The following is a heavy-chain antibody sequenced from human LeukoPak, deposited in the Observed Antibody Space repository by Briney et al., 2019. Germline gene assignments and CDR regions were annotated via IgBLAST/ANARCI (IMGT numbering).Heavy chain of an antibody. V-gene: IGHV3-74*01. CDR3: AREWSGFGELPDY. CDR2: INSDGSST. D-gene: IGHD3-10*01. J-gene: IGHJ4*02. CDR1: GFTLSSQW. Sequence: GGSLRLSCAASGFTLSSQWMQWVRPAPGKGLVWVSRINSDGSSTSYADSVKGRFTISRDNAKNTLYLQMNSLRVEDTAVYYCAREWSGFGELPDYWGQGTLVTVSS.